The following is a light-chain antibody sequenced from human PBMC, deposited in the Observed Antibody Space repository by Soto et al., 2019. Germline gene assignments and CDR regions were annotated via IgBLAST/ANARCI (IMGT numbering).Light chain of an antibody. J-gene: IGLJ2*01. CDR2: EVI. V-gene: IGLV2-14*01. CDR1: SSDVGGYNY. Sequence: QAVVTQPASVSGSPGQSITISCTATSSDVGGYNYVSWFQQYPGKAPKLMIYEVINRPSGVSNRFSGSKSGNTASLIISGLQAEDEADYYCSSYTSSSTLVFGGGTKVTVL. CDR3: SSYTSSSTLV.